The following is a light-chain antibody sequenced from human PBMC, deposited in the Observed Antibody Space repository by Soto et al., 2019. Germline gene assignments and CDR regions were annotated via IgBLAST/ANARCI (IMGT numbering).Light chain of an antibody. Sequence: QSALTQPASVSGSPGQSITISCTGTSSDVGGYSYVSWYQQHPGKTPTLMIYAVSNRPSGVSHRFSGSKSGNTASLTISGLQTEDEADYYCSSFSSITREVFGGGTKLTVL. CDR3: SSFSSITREV. CDR1: SSDVGGYSY. J-gene: IGLJ2*01. V-gene: IGLV2-14*01. CDR2: AVS.